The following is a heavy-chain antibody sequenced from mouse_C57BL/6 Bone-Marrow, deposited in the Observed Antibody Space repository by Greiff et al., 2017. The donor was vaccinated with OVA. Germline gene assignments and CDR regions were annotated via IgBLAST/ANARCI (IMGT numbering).Heavy chain of an antibody. D-gene: IGHD2-2*01. CDR1: GFNIKDDY. V-gene: IGHV14-4*01. CDR2: IGPENGDT. CDR3: TFYGYDNAY. J-gene: IGHJ3*01. Sequence: EVQLQQSGAGLVRPGASVKFSCTASGFNIKDDYMHWVQQRPEKGLEWVGWIGPENGDTEYASRVQGQATITADTSSNTAYLQLSSLTSEDTAVYYCTFYGYDNAYWGQGTLVTVSA.